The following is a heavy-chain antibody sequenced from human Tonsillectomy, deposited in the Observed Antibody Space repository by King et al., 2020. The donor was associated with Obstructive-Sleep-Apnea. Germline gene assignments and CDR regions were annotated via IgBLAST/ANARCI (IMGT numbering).Heavy chain of an antibody. CDR1: GGSISSSSYY. J-gene: IGHJ4*02. CDR2: IYYTGST. V-gene: IGHV4-39*07. D-gene: IGHD3-10*01. Sequence: QLQESGPGLVKPSETLSLTCTVSGGSISSSSYYWGWIRQPPGKWLEWIGSIYYTGSTYYDPSLNSRVTISVDTSRNQFSLKRTSVTAADTAVYYCAREAFITMVRGALNEWGQGTLVTVSS. CDR3: AREAFITMVRGALNE.